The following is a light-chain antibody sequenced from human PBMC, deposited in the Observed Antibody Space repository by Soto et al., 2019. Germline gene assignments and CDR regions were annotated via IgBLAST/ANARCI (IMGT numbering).Light chain of an antibody. CDR1: QSVRNH. CDR3: QHRANWPIT. J-gene: IGKJ4*01. CDR2: DAS. V-gene: IGKV3-11*01. Sequence: EIVLTQSPATLSLSPGESATLSCRASQSVRNHLVWYQQKPGQAPRLLIYDASNRATGAPARFSGSGSGTDFTLTISSLEPEDFAVYYCQHRANWPITFGGGTKVEIK.